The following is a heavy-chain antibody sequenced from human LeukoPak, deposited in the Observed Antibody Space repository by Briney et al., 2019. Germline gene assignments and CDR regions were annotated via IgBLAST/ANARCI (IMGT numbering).Heavy chain of an antibody. CDR2: INWNGGST. J-gene: IGHJ4*02. CDR3: ARDDRVMVRGVPDY. D-gene: IGHD3-10*01. V-gene: IGHV3-20*04. Sequence: GGSLRPSCAASRLTSDDYGMSWVRQGPGKGLEWVSGINWNGGSTGYADSVKGRFTISRDNDKNPLYLQMNSLRAEDTALYYCARDDRVMVRGVPDYWGQGTLVTVSS. CDR1: RLTSDDYG.